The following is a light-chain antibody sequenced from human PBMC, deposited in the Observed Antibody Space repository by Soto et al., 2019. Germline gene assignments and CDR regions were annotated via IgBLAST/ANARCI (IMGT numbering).Light chain of an antibody. CDR2: EVS. Sequence: QSVLTQPASVSGSPGQSITISCTGTSSDVGGYRYVSWFQQHPGKAPKLIIYEVSNRPSGVSNRFSGSKSGNTAPLTISGLLAEDEADYYCNSYSSTSSPYVFGTGTQLTVL. J-gene: IGLJ7*01. CDR1: SSDVGGYRY. V-gene: IGLV2-14*01. CDR3: NSYSSTSSPYV.